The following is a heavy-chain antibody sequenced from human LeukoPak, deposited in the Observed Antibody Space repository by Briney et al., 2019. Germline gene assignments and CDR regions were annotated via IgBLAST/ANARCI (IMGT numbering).Heavy chain of an antibody. CDR2: IIPIFGTA. Sequence: ASVKVSCKASGGTFSNYAISWVRQAPGQGLEWMGGIIPIFGTANYAQKLQGRVMITTDESTGTAYMELSSLRSEDTAVYYCASYDSSGYCIVDYWGQGTLVTVSS. CDR1: GGTFSNYA. D-gene: IGHD3-22*01. V-gene: IGHV1-69*05. J-gene: IGHJ4*02. CDR3: ASYDSSGYCIVDY.